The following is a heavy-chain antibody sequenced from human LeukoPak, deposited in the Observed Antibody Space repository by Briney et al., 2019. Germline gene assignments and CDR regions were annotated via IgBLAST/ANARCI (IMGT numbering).Heavy chain of an antibody. V-gene: IGHV3-7*03. D-gene: IGHD3-22*01. CDR3: ARDGGYDSSGYYWRSDY. J-gene: IGHJ4*02. CDR1: GFTFSSYW. Sequence: PGGSLRLSCAASGFTFSSYWMSWVRQAPGKGLEWVADIKQDGSEKYYVDSVKGRSTISRDNAKNSLYLQMNSLRAEDTAVYYCARDGGYDSSGYYWRSDYWGQGTLVTVSS. CDR2: IKQDGSEK.